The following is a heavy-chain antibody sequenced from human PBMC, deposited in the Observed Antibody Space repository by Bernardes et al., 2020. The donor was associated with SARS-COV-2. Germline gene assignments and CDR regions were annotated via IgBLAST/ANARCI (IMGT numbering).Heavy chain of an antibody. D-gene: IGHD1-26*01. J-gene: IGHJ4*02. CDR3: ARGPVGTPDF. CDR1: GYTFTAYY. Sequence: AALKVICKTSGYTFTAYYMHWVRQAPGQGLEWMGWITPSRGITTYAQKFQGRVTMTRDTSITTAYMELSGLKSDDTAVYCCARGPVGTPDFWGQGTLVTVSS. CDR2: ITPSRGIT. V-gene: IGHV1-2*02.